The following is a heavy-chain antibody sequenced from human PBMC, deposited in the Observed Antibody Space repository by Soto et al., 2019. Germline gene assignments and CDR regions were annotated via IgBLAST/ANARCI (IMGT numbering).Heavy chain of an antibody. CDR3: AREHDFWINYCFDL. V-gene: IGHV1-3*01. CDR1: GYTFTSYS. J-gene: IGHJ4*02. CDR2: INAGNGNT. Sequence: SVKVSCKACGYTFTSYSMQWVRQAPGQRLEWMGWINAGNGNTKYSQKFQGRVTITRDTSASTAYMELSSLRSEDTAVYYCAREHDFWINYCFDLWGQGTLVTVSS. D-gene: IGHD3-3*01.